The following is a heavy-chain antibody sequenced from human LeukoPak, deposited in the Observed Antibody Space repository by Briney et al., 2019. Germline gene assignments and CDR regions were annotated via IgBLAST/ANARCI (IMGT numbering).Heavy chain of an antibody. CDR2: IYSGGST. J-gene: IGHJ4*02. Sequence: GGSLRLSCAASGFTVSSNYMSWVRQAPGKGLEWVSVIYSGGSTYYADSVKGRFTISRDNSKNTLYLQMNSLRAEDTAVYHCAKVIRNYDMAFDYWGQGTLVTVSS. D-gene: IGHD1-7*01. CDR1: GFTVSSNY. V-gene: IGHV3-53*01. CDR3: AKVIRNYDMAFDY.